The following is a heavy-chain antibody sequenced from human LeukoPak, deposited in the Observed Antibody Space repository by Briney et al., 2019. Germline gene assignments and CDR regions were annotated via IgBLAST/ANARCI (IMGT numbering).Heavy chain of an antibody. V-gene: IGHV4-59*01. D-gene: IGHD3-22*01. CDR3: AKDPPYDSSGHDY. Sequence: SETLSLTCTVSGGSISSYYWSWIRQPPGKGLEWIGYIYYSGSTNYNPSLKSRVTLSVDTSKNQFSLKLSSVTAADTAVYYCAKDPPYDSSGHDYWGQGTLVTVSS. CDR1: GGSISSYY. J-gene: IGHJ4*02. CDR2: IYYSGST.